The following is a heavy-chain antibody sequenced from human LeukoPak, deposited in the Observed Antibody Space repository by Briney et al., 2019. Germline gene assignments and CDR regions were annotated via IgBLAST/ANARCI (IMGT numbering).Heavy chain of an antibody. CDR3: ARVRYCSGGSCSGGMDV. J-gene: IGHJ6*02. CDR2: MNPNSGNT. Sequence: ASVKVSFTASGYTFTSYDINWVRQAPGQGLEWMGWMNPNSGNTGYAQKFQGRVTMTRNTSISTAYMELSSLRSEDTAVYYCARVRYCSGGSCSGGMDVWGQGTTVTVSS. D-gene: IGHD2-15*01. V-gene: IGHV1-8*01. CDR1: GYTFTSYD.